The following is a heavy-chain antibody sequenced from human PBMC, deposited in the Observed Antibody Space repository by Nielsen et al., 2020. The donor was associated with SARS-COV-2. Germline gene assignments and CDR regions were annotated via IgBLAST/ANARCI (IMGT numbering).Heavy chain of an antibody. CDR3: AREEGRYSGYFDY. Sequence: GESLKISCAASGFTFSSYWMSWVRQAPGKGLEWVANIKQDGCEKYYVDSVKGRFTISRDNAKNSLYLQMNSLRAEDTAVYYCAREEGRYSGYFDYWGQGTLVTVSS. CDR2: IKQDGCEK. J-gene: IGHJ4*02. D-gene: IGHD5-12*01. V-gene: IGHV3-7*01. CDR1: GFTFSSYW.